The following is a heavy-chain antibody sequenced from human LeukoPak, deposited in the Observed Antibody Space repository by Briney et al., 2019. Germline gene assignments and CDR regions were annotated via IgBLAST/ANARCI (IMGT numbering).Heavy chain of an antibody. J-gene: IGHJ4*02. CDR1: GGSISSGGYY. Sequence: IPSETLSLTCTVSGGSISSGGYYWSWIRQHPGKGLEWIGYIYYSGSTYYNPSLKSRVTISVDTSKNQFSLKLSSVTAADTAVYYCARDIRGYSDYWGQGTLVTVSS. CDR3: ARDIRGYSDY. CDR2: IYYSGST. V-gene: IGHV4-31*03.